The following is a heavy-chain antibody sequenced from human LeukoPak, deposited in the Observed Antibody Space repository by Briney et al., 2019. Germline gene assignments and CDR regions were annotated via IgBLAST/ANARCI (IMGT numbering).Heavy chain of an antibody. CDR2: INHSGST. Sequence: SETPSLTCAVYGGSFSGYYWSWIRQPPGKGLEWIGEINHSGSTNYNPSLKSRVTISVDTSKNQFSLKLSSVTAADTAVYYCARSRPYGDYIFDYWGQGTLVTVSS. V-gene: IGHV4-34*01. CDR3: ARSRPYGDYIFDY. D-gene: IGHD4-17*01. CDR1: GGSFSGYY. J-gene: IGHJ4*02.